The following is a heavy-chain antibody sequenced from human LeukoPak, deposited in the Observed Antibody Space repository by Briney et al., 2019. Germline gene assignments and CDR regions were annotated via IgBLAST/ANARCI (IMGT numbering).Heavy chain of an antibody. J-gene: IGHJ6*03. CDR2: INHSGRT. CDR1: GESFSGYY. V-gene: IGHV4-34*01. Sequence: PSETLSLTCAVYGESFSGYYWTWVRQPPGKGLEWIGDINHSGRTTYNPSLKSRVIISVDTSKNLFSLNLTSVTAADTAVYYCTRPWQRRYCMDVWGKGTTVAVSS. CDR3: TRPWQRRYCMDV.